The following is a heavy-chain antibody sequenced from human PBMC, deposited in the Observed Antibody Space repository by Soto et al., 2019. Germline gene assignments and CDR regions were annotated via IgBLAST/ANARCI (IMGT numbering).Heavy chain of an antibody. J-gene: IGHJ4*02. V-gene: IGHV3-30*02. D-gene: IGHD6-19*01. CDR3: AKDRVSEHSSGWPQGH. CDR1: GFTFSSYG. CDR2: IWYDGRDK. Sequence: GGSLRLSCAASGFTFSSYGMHWVRQAPGKGLEWVAGIWYDGRDKVYADSVKGRFTISRDNSKNTMDLQMNSLRGDDTAVYFCAKDRVSEHSSGWPQGHWGQGTLVTVSS.